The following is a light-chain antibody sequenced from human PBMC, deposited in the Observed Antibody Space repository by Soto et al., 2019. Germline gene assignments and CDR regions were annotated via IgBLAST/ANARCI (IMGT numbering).Light chain of an antibody. CDR3: QQYNNWPPIT. CDR1: RSISTN. CDR2: SAS. J-gene: IGKJ4*01. V-gene: IGKV3-15*01. Sequence: EIVMTQSPPTVSVSPGERATLSCRASRSISTNEAWYQHKPGQAPRLLIYSASTRATGIPARFSGSGSGTEFTLTISSLQSEDFAIYYCQQYNNWPPITFGGGTKVEIK.